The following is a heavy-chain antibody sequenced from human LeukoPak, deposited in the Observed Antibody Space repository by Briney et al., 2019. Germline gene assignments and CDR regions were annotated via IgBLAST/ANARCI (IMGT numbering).Heavy chain of an antibody. J-gene: IGHJ4*02. CDR1: GFTFSSYA. D-gene: IGHD4-17*01. CDR2: ISANGASA. Sequence: GGSLRLSCAASGFTFSSYAMSWVRQAPGEGLKWVSAISANGASAYYADAVKGRFTISRDNSKNTLYLQMNSLRAEDTAVYYCASFAVTTHPDYWGQGTLVTVSS. CDR3: ASFAVTTHPDY. V-gene: IGHV3-23*01.